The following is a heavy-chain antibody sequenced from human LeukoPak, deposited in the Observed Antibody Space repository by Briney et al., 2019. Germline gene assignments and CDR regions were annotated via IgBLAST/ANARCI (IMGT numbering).Heavy chain of an antibody. V-gene: IGHV3-23*01. CDR1: GFTFSSYA. CDR3: AKGTSASGTYYCAWNY. J-gene: IGHJ4*02. Sequence: WGSLRLSCAASGFTFSSYAMSWVRQAPGKGLEWVSTITGSGESTYYADSVKGRFTISRDSSKNTLYLQMNSLRAEDTAVYYCAKGTSASGTYYCAWNYWGQGTLVTVSS. D-gene: IGHD3-10*01. CDR2: ITGSGEST.